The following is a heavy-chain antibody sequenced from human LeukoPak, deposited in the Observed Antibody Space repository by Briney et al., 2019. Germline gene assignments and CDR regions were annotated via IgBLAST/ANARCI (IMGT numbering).Heavy chain of an antibody. CDR3: ARGGMWELIDY. V-gene: IGHV1-8*01. Sequence: GASVKVSCKASGYTFTSYDINWVRQATGQGLEWMGWMNPNSGNTGYAQKFQGRVTITADESTSTAYMELSSLRSEDTAVYYCARGGMWELIDYWGQGTLVTVSS. CDR1: GYTFTSYD. D-gene: IGHD1-26*01. J-gene: IGHJ4*02. CDR2: MNPNSGNT.